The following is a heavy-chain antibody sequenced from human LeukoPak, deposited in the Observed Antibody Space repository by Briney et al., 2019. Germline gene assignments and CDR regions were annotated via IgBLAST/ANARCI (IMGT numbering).Heavy chain of an antibody. CDR2: INHGGST. V-gene: IGHV4-34*01. J-gene: IGHJ6*03. CDR3: ARGPLVVVTPTSAYYMDV. Sequence: SETLSLTCAVYGGSFSGYYWSWIRQPPGKGLEWIGEINHGGSTNYNPSLKSRVSISVDTSKNQFSLRLISATAADTAVYYCARGPLVVVTPTSAYYMDVWGKGTTVTVSS. CDR1: GGSFSGYY. D-gene: IGHD2-21*02.